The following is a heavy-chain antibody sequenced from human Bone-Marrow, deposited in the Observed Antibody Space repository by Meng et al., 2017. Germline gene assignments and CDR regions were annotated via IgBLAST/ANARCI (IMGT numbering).Heavy chain of an antibody. V-gene: IGHV3-74*01. CDR1: GFTFSSYW. CDR3: ARFTPFDY. CDR2: INTDGSST. Sequence: LVESGGALFQPGGSLRLSCTASGFTFSSYWMHWVRQAPGKGPVWVSRINTDGSSTDYADSVKGRFTISRDNAKNTLYLQMNSLRAEDTAMYYCARFTPFDYWGQGTLVTVSS. J-gene: IGHJ4*02.